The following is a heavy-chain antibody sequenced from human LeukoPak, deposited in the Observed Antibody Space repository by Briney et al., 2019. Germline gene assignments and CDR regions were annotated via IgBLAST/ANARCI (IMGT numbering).Heavy chain of an antibody. CDR1: GDSISRYY. Sequence: SETLSLTCTVSGDSISRYYWSWIRQPPGTGLEWIGYISYNGDTNYNPSLKSRVTISVDTSRTQFSPRLSSVTAADTAVYYCARHVRYLHFDYWCQGTLVTVSS. CDR3: ARHVRYLHFDY. J-gene: IGHJ4*02. CDR2: ISYNGDT. V-gene: IGHV4-59*08. D-gene: IGHD1-14*01.